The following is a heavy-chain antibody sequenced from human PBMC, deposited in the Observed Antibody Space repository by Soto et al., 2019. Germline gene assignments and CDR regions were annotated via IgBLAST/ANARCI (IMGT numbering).Heavy chain of an antibody. Sequence: QVQLVQSGAEVKKPGSSVKVSCKESGGTFNTYSMFWVRQAPGQGLEWMGRIIPMLGVRNYAQRFQDRVTITADKSTATVHMELSSLRSEDTALYYCTIGSWSGEVFDIWGQGTMVTVSS. D-gene: IGHD2-21*01. J-gene: IGHJ3*02. CDR2: IIPMLGVR. V-gene: IGHV1-69*02. CDR1: GGTFNTYS. CDR3: TIGSWSGEVFDI.